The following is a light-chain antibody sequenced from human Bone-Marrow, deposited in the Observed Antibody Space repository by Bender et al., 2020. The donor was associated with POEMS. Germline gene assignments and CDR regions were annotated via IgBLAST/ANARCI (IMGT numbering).Light chain of an antibody. CDR2: EGT. Sequence: QSALTQSASLSGSPGQSITISCTGTTSDVGGHDSVSWYQHHPGKAPKLMIYEGTERPSGVSSRFSGSRSGNTASLTISGLQAEDEAHYYCCAFSGVGFFGGGNTVTVL. V-gene: IGLV2-23*01. CDR1: TSDVGGHDS. J-gene: IGLJ1*01. CDR3: CAFSGVGF.